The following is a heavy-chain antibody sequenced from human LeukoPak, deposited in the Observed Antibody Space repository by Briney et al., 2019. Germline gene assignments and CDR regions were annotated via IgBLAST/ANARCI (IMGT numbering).Heavy chain of an antibody. V-gene: IGHV4-31*03. Sequence: SETLSLTCNVSGVSVSDGRYYLTWIRQPPGKGLEWIGYKYYSGSAKYNPSLKSRLTISIDTSKNQFSLQLSSVTAADTATYYCATPYCSSISCLDVFNVWGPGTRVTVSS. J-gene: IGHJ3*01. CDR3: ATPYCSSISCLDVFNV. D-gene: IGHD2-2*01. CDR2: KYYSGSA. CDR1: GVSVSDGRYY.